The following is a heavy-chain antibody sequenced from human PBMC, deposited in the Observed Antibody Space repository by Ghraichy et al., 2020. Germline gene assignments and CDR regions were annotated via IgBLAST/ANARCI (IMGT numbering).Heavy chain of an antibody. V-gene: IGHV3-74*01. Sequence: GSLRLSCAASGFTFSSYWMHWVRQAPGKGLVWVSRINSDGSSTSYADSVKGRFTISRDNAKNTLYLQMNSLRAEDTAVYYCAASVVPAAMGYYYGMDVWGQGTTVTVSS. J-gene: IGHJ6*02. CDR2: INSDGSST. D-gene: IGHD2-2*01. CDR1: GFTFSSYW. CDR3: AASVVPAAMGYYYGMDV.